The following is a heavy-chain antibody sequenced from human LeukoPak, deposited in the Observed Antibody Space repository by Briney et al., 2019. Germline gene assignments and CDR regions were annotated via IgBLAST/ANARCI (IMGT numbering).Heavy chain of an antibody. J-gene: IGHJ4*02. D-gene: IGHD3-22*01. CDR1: GGSISSSSYY. Sequence: SETLSLTCTVSGGSISSSSYYWGWIRQPPGKGLEWIGSIYYSGSTYYNPSLKSRVTISVDTSKNQFSLKLSSVTAADTAVYYCARRGTYYYDSSGYIFDYWGQGTLVTVSS. CDR3: ARRGTYYYDSSGYIFDY. V-gene: IGHV4-39*01. CDR2: IYYSGST.